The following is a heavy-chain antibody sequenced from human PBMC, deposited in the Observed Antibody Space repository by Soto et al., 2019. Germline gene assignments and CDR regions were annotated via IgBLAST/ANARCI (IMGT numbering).Heavy chain of an antibody. Sequence: GGSLRLSCAASGFTFSSYAVTWVRQAPGKGLEWVSTISGSGGSTYYADSVKGRFTISRDNSKNTLYLQMNSLRAEDTAVYYCAKESMVRGGYYYYGMDVWGQGTTVTV. D-gene: IGHD3-10*01. J-gene: IGHJ6*02. CDR1: GFTFSSYA. CDR2: ISGSGGST. V-gene: IGHV3-23*01. CDR3: AKESMVRGGYYYYGMDV.